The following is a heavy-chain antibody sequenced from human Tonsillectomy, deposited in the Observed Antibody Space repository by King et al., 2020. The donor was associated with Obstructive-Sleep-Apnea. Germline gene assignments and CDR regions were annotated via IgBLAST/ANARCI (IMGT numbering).Heavy chain of an antibody. CDR2: IYSGGST. J-gene: IGHJ4*02. V-gene: IGHV3-66*01. CDR3: ARVFGSGICLGY. CDR1: GFTVSSNY. Sequence: VQLVESGGGLVQPGGSLRLSCAASGFTVSSNYMSWVRQAPGKGLEWVSVIYSGGSTHYAESVKGRFTISRDNSKNTLYLQMNTLRAEDTAVYYCARVFGSGICLGYWGQGTLVTVSS. D-gene: IGHD3-10*01.